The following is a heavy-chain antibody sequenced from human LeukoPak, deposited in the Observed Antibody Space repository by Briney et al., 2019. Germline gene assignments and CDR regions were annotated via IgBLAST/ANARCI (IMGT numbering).Heavy chain of an antibody. CDR3: ARAPTVRGVIMAYDY. V-gene: IGHV4-59*01. CDR1: GGSISSYY. Sequence: PSETLSLTCTVSGGSISSYYWSWIRQPPGKGLEWIGYTYYSGSTNYNPSLKSRVTISADTSKNQFSLKLSSVTAADTAVYYCARAPTVRGVIMAYDYWGQGTLVTVSS. CDR2: TYYSGST. J-gene: IGHJ4*02. D-gene: IGHD3-10*02.